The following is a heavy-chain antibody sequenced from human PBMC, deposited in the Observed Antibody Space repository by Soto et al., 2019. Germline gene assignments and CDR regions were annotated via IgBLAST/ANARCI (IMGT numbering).Heavy chain of an antibody. D-gene: IGHD4-4*01. CDR3: ARAMTTVTTLHY. CDR1: GGSISSGGYS. Sequence: QLQLQESGSGLVKPSQTLSLTCAVSGGSISSGGYSWSWIRQPPGKGLEWIGYIYHSGRTYYNPSLKSRVXXXVXGSTNQFSLKLSSVTAADTAVYYRARAMTTVTTLHYWGQGTLVTVSS. V-gene: IGHV4-30-2*01. CDR2: IYHSGRT. J-gene: IGHJ4*02.